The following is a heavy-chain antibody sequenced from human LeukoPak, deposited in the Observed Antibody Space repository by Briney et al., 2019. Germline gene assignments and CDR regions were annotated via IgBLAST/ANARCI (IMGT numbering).Heavy chain of an antibody. CDR3: ARTCSSTSCYVPLY. CDR2: IIDSGGST. CDR1: GFTFSGYA. Sequence: PGGSLTLSCAASGFTFSGYAMSWVRQAPGKGLEWVSGIIDSGGSTYYAESVKGRFTISRDNSKNTLFLQMNSLRAEDTAMYYCARTCSSTSCYVPLYWGRGTQVTVSS. V-gene: IGHV3-23*01. J-gene: IGHJ4*02. D-gene: IGHD2-2*01.